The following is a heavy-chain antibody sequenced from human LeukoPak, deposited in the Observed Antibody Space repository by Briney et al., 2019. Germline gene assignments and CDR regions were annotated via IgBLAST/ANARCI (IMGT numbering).Heavy chain of an antibody. V-gene: IGHV3-21*01. J-gene: IGHJ4*02. Sequence: GGSLRLSCAAAGFTFNKYAMTWVRQAQGQGLEWVASIRGRGGSTYYGDSVKGRFTISRDNAKNSLYLQMNSLRAEDTAVYYCARDGSSYSSGRYAIGYWGQGTLVTVSS. CDR1: GFTFNKYA. CDR3: ARDGSSYSSGRYAIGY. CDR2: IRGRGGST. D-gene: IGHD6-19*01.